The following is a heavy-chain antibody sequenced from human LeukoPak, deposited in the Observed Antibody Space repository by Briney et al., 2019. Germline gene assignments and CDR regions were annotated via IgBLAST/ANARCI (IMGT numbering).Heavy chain of an antibody. CDR3: ARVGAVWGGVRDFDY. V-gene: IGHV1-2*02. CDR1: GYTFTGYY. Sequence: GASVKVSCKASGYTFTGYYMHWVRQAPGQGLEWMGWINPNSGGTNYAQKLQGRVTMTTDTSTSTAYMELRSLRSDDTAVYYCARVGAVWGGVRDFDYWGQGTLVTVSS. CDR2: INPNSGGT. D-gene: IGHD3-16*01. J-gene: IGHJ4*02.